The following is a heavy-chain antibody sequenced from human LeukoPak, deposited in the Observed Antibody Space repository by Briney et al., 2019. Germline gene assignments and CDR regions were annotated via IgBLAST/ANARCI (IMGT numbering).Heavy chain of an antibody. J-gene: IGHJ6*02. D-gene: IGHD2-2*01. CDR2: INPNGGGT. Sequence: ASVKVSCKASGYTFTGYYMHWVRQAPGQGLEWMGWINPNGGGTNYAQKFQGRVTMTRDTSISTAYMELSRLRSDDTAVYCCARDESSTSWGHYYYYGMDVWGQGTTVTVSS. V-gene: IGHV1-2*02. CDR1: GYTFTGYY. CDR3: ARDESSTSWGHYYYYGMDV.